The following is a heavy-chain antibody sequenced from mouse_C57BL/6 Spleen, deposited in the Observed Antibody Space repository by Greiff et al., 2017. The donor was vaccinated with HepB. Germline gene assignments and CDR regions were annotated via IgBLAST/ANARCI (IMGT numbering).Heavy chain of an antibody. CDR1: GYSITSGYD. CDR2: ISYSGST. CDR3: ARSAWDYDASWFAY. D-gene: IGHD2-4*01. V-gene: IGHV3-1*01. Sequence: EVQLQESGPGMVKPSQSLSLTCTVTGYSITSGYDWHWIRHFPGNKLEWMGYISYSGSTNYNPSLKSRISITHDTSKNHFFLKLNSVTTEDTATYYCARSAWDYDASWFAYWGQGTLVTVSA. J-gene: IGHJ3*01.